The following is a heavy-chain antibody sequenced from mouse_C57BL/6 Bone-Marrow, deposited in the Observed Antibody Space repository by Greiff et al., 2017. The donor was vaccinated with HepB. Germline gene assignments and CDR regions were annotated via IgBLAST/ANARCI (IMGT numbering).Heavy chain of an antibody. Sequence: EVHLVESGGGLVKPGGSLKLSCAASGFTFSSYAMSWVRQTPEKRLEWVATISDGGSYTYYPDNVKGRFTISRDNAKNNLYLQMSHLKSEDTAMYYCARDGYDGYYVSAWFAYWGQGTLVTVSA. D-gene: IGHD2-3*01. V-gene: IGHV5-4*01. J-gene: IGHJ3*01. CDR1: GFTFSSYA. CDR3: ARDGYDGYYVSAWFAY. CDR2: ISDGGSYT.